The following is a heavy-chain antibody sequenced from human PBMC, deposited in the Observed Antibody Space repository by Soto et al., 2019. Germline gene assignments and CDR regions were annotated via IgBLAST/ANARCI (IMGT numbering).Heavy chain of an antibody. J-gene: IGHJ3*01. CDR2: INAGNGNT. D-gene: IGHD2-21*01. CDR3: ARDGCGDFAL. Sequence: QVQLVQSRAEVKKPGASVKVFCMASGYTFVRYGCHWVRQAPGQRLEWLRWINAGNGNTTYSQNFPGRVAIASATSVSTDYMALSSRVSEDTAVNYCARDGCGDFALGGQGTMFTVSP. V-gene: IGHV1-3*01. CDR1: GYTFVRYG.